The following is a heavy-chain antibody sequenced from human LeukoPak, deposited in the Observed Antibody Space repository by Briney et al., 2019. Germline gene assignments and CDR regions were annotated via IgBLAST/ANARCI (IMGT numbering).Heavy chain of an antibody. Sequence: SETLSLTCTVSGDSINSYYWSWIRQPPGKGLEWIGYIYYSGSTNYNPSLKSRVTISVDTSKNQFSLNLSSVTAADTAVYYCARFYGDYSRFDYWGQGTLVTVSS. CDR2: IYYSGST. D-gene: IGHD4-17*01. CDR3: ARFYGDYSRFDY. CDR1: GDSINSYY. V-gene: IGHV4-59*01. J-gene: IGHJ4*02.